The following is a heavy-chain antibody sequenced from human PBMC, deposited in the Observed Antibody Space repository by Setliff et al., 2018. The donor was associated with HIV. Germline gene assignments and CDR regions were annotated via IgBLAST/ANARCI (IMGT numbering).Heavy chain of an antibody. D-gene: IGHD3-10*01. CDR3: ARVGGFFGEARPPPDY. Sequence: SETLSLTCTVSGGSISSGRYYWSWIRQPAGKGLEWIGHIYTGGSPDYNPSLMSRVTISIDTSKDQLSLKLNSVTAADTAVYYCARVGGFFGEARPPPDYWGQGALVTVSS. CDR2: IYTGGSP. CDR1: GGSISSGRYY. V-gene: IGHV4-61*09. J-gene: IGHJ4*02.